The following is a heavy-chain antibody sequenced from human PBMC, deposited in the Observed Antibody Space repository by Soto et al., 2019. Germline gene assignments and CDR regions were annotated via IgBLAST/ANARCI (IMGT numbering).Heavy chain of an antibody. Sequence: SVKVSCKASGGTFSSYAISWVRQAPGQGLEWMGGIIPIFGTANYAQKFQGRVTITADESTSTAYMELSSLRSEDTAVYYCAREAKLELHWFDPWGQGTLVTVSS. J-gene: IGHJ5*02. CDR1: GGTFSSYA. CDR3: AREAKLELHWFDP. CDR2: IIPIFGTA. V-gene: IGHV1-69*13. D-gene: IGHD1-7*01.